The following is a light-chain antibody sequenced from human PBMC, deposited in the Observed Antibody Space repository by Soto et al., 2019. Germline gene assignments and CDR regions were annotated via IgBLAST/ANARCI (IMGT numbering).Light chain of an antibody. J-gene: IGLJ1*01. V-gene: IGLV2-8*01. CDR2: EVT. Sequence: QSVLTQPPSGSGSPGQSVTISCTGTSSDVGAYTYVSWYQQHPGKAPKLMIYEVTKRPSGVPDRFSGSKSGNTASLTVSGLQAEDEAEYYCSSYAGSNNFPYVFGTGTKVTVL. CDR3: SSYAGSNNFPYV. CDR1: SSDVGAYTY.